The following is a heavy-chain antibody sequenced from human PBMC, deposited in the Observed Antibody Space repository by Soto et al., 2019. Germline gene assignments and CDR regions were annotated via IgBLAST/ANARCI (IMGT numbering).Heavy chain of an antibody. V-gene: IGHV1-18*04. J-gene: IGHJ4*02. D-gene: IGHD3-10*01. CDR3: ARGAFDFGSGSDFQTPFSF. Sequence: SXKISCEASAYIXTSYAINLVRQAPGQGLEWIGYIVLYIQNKNYAQKFQDRITITEDKSTSPVYMGLRSLRSEDPAVYYWARGAFDFGSGSDFQTPFSFWGPGPLGTVS. CDR1: AYIXTSYA. CDR2: IVLYIQNK.